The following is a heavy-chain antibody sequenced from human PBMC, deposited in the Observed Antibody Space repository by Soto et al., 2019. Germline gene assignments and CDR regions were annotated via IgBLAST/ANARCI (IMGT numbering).Heavy chain of an antibody. V-gene: IGHV3-21*04. CDR2: ISSSSSYI. Sequence: PGGSLRLSCAASGYTFSSYSMNWVRQAPGKGLEWVSSISSSSSYIYYADSVKGRFTISRDNAKNSLYLQMNSLRAEDTAVYYCAKDPVVNYYYYYGMDVWGQGTTVTVSS. D-gene: IGHD6-6*01. CDR1: GYTFSSYS. J-gene: IGHJ6*02. CDR3: AKDPVVNYYYYYGMDV.